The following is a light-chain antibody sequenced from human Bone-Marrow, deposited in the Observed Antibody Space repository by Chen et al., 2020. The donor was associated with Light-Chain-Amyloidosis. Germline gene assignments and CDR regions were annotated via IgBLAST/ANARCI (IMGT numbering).Light chain of an antibody. CDR1: QSLVHSNGNTY. V-gene: IGKV2-30*02. Sequence: DVVMTQSPLSLPVTLGQPASISCRSSQSLVHSNGNTYLNWFQQRPGQSPRRLIYQVSNRESGVPDRFSGSGSGTDFTLKISKVEAEDVGVYYCMQGTHWPPFTFGPGTKVDIK. CDR3: MQGTHWPPFT. CDR2: QVS. J-gene: IGKJ3*01.